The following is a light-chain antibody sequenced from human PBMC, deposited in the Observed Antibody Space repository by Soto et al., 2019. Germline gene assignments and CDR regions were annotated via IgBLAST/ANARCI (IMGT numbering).Light chain of an antibody. CDR3: QQLRSYPST. CDR1: QDISSY. J-gene: IGKJ4*01. CDR2: AAS. Sequence: SASVGDRVTITCRASQDISSYLAWYQQKPGKAPTLLIYAASTLQSGVPSRFSGSGFGTDFTLTISSLQAEDFASYYCQQLRSYPSTFGGGTKVDIK. V-gene: IGKV1-9*01.